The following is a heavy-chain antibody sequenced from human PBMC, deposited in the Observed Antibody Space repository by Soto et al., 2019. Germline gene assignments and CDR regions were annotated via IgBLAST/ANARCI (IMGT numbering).Heavy chain of an antibody. D-gene: IGHD5-18*01. CDR3: ARADGSSWLHSLDY. CDR2: VSPYNANT. J-gene: IGHJ4*02. Sequence: QVQLVQSGAEVREPGASVTVSCKASGYMFSVYGVSWVRQAPGEGLQWMGWVSPYNANTKYAQKFQGRVAMTTDTSTTTAYMELGSLTSDDTASYVCARADGSSWLHSLDYWGQGTLVTVSS. CDR1: GYMFSVYG. V-gene: IGHV1-18*04.